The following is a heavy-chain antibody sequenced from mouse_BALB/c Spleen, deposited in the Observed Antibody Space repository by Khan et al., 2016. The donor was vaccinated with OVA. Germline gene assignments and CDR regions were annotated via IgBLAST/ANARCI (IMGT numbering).Heavy chain of an antibody. CDR3: ARSTPYLFVDV. V-gene: IGHV9-3-1*01. CDR2: INTYTGEQ. J-gene: IGHJ1*01. Sequence: QIQLVQSGPELKKPGETVKISCKASGYTFTNYGMNWVKQVPGKGLKWMGWINTYTGEQTYADDFTGRFAFSLETSANPVTLQINILKNAASATYYCARSTPYLFVDVCGSCTTVTVSS. CDR1: GYTFTNYG.